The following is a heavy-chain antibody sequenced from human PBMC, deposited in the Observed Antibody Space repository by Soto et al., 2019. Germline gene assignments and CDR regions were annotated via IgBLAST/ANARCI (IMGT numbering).Heavy chain of an antibody. Sequence: GASVKVSCKVSGYTLTELSMHWVRQAPGKGLEWMGGFDPEDGETIYAQKFQGRVTMTEDTSTDTAYMELSSLRSEDTAVYYCATHYGDYGGYYYYGMDVWGQGTTVTVSS. CDR1: GYTLTELS. CDR3: ATHYGDYGGYYYYGMDV. J-gene: IGHJ6*02. D-gene: IGHD4-17*01. V-gene: IGHV1-24*01. CDR2: FDPEDGET.